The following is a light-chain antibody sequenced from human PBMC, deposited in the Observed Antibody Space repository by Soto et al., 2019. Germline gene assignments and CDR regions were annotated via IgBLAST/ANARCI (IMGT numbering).Light chain of an antibody. J-gene: IGKJ1*01. CDR2: DAP. CDR3: QQYGSSRR. V-gene: IGKV1-5*01. Sequence: DFQMTQSPSTLSASVGDRVTITCRASQNIRSRLAWFQQKPGKAPKLLIYDAPSLESGVPQRFSGSGSGTDFTLTIRRLEPEDFAVYYCQQYGSSRRFGQGTKV. CDR1: QNIRSR.